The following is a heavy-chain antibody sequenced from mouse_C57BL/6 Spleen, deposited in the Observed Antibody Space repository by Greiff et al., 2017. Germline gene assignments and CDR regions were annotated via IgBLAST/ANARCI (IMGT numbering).Heavy chain of an antibody. Sequence: QVQLQQPGAELVKPGASVKLSCKASGYTFTSYWITWVKQRPGQGLEWIGAIDPATGGTASNRKFKGKARLTADKSSSTAYMELRRLTSEDSAVYYCTQRGVFDYWGQGTTRTVSS. CDR3: TQRGVFDY. CDR1: GYTFTSYW. V-gene: IGHV1-55*01. CDR2: IDPATGGT. J-gene: IGHJ2*01.